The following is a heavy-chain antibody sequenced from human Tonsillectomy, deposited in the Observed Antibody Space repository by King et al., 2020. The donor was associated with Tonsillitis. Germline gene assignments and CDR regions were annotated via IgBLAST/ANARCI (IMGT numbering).Heavy chain of an antibody. J-gene: IGHJ4*02. Sequence: VQLVESGGGVVQPGRSLRLSCAASGFTFRIYAMHWVRQAPGKGLEWVAVISYDGNNKYYADSVKGRFTISSDNSKNTVYLQMNSLRGEDTAVYYCARDKEDYGDYVGYFDYWGQGTLVTVSS. CDR1: GFTFRIYA. D-gene: IGHD4-17*01. CDR3: ARDKEDYGDYVGYFDY. CDR2: ISYDGNNK. V-gene: IGHV3-30*04.